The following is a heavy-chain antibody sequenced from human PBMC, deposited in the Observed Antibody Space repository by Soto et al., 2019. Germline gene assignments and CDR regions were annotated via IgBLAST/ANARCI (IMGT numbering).Heavy chain of an antibody. D-gene: IGHD6-19*01. V-gene: IGHV3-33*01. CDR3: AREGSDYSSGYLFDY. CDR2: IWYDGTNK. J-gene: IGHJ4*02. CDR1: GFTFNSYG. Sequence: GGSLRLSCAASGFTFNSYGMHWVRQAPGKGLEWVAVIWYDGTNKYYADSVKGRFTISRDNSKNTMSLQMNSLRADDTALYYCAREGSDYSSGYLFDYWGQGTPVTVSS.